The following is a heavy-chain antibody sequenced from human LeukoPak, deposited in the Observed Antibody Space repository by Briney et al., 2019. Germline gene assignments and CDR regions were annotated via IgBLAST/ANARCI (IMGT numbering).Heavy chain of an antibody. Sequence: GGSLRLSCAASGFNFRTYAMSWVRQAPGKGLEWVAFIRYDGSNKIYADSVKGRFTISRDNSYNTVYLQMTGLRAEDTAVYYCAKDGESGIQWTQGYFDYWGPGTLVTVSS. J-gene: IGHJ4*02. CDR1: GFNFRTYA. D-gene: IGHD1-1*01. V-gene: IGHV3-30*02. CDR3: AKDGESGIQWTQGYFDY. CDR2: IRYDGSNK.